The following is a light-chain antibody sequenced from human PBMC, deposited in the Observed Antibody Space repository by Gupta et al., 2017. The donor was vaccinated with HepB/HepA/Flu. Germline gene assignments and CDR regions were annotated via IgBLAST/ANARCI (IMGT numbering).Light chain of an antibody. CDR1: NSISSY. V-gene: IGKV1-39*01. J-gene: IGKJ3*01. CDR3: QQCDSTPLT. CDR2: AAS. Sequence: DIQMTQSPSSLSASVGDRVTITSGANNSISSYLTWYQQKPGKAPRLLIYAASSMQSGVPSRFSGSGSGTDFTLTISSLQPEDFAAYYCQQCDSTPLTFGHGTKVEIK.